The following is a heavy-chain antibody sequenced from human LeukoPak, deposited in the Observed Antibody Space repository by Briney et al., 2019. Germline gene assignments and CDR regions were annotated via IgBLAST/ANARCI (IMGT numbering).Heavy chain of an antibody. V-gene: IGHV3-21*01. D-gene: IGHD5-12*01. CDR2: MSSSGDSI. CDR1: GFTFSTYT. J-gene: IGHJ2*01. Sequence: GGSLRLPCAASGFTFSTYTINSVRQAPGKGLQWVSSMSSSGDSIHLADSVKGRFSISRDSANNSLYLQMNSLGAEDTAVYYCASSGYDLDWYFDLWGRGTLVTVSS. CDR3: ASSGYDLDWYFDL.